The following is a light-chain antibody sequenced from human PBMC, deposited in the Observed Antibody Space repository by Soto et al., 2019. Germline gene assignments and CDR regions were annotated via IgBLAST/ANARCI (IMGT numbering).Light chain of an antibody. CDR3: QQANSFPT. Sequence: DIQMTQSPSTLSASVGDRVTITCRASQSISSWLAWYQQKPGKAPKLLIYDASSLESGVPSRFSGSGSGTEFTLTISSLQPEDFATYYCQQANSFPTFGGGTKVDIK. J-gene: IGKJ4*01. V-gene: IGKV1-5*01. CDR2: DAS. CDR1: QSISSW.